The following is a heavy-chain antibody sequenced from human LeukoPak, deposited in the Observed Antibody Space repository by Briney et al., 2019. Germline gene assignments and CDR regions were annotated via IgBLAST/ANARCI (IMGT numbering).Heavy chain of an antibody. CDR2: INHSGST. D-gene: IGHD4-11*01. J-gene: IGHJ6*02. CDR1: GGSFSGYY. CDR3: ARSATVYHYYYYYGMDV. Sequence: SETLSLTCAVYGGSFSGYYWSWIRQPPGKGLEWIGEINHSGSTNYNPSLKSRVTISVDTSKNQFSLKLSSATAADTAVYYCARSATVYHYYYYYGMDVWGQGTTVTVSS. V-gene: IGHV4-34*01.